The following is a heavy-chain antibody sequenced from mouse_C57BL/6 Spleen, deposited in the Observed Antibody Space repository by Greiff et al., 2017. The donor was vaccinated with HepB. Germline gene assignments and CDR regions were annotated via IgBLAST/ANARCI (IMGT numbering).Heavy chain of an antibody. Sequence: QVQLQQPGAELVKPGASVKMSCKASGYTFTSYWITWVKQRPGQGLEWIGDIYPGSGSTNYSEKFKSKATLTVDTSSSTAYMQLSSLTSEDSAVYYCARRIYERGYFDVWGTGTTVTVSS. J-gene: IGHJ1*03. CDR3: ARRIYERGYFDV. D-gene: IGHD2-3*01. V-gene: IGHV1-55*01. CDR2: IYPGSGST. CDR1: GYTFTSYW.